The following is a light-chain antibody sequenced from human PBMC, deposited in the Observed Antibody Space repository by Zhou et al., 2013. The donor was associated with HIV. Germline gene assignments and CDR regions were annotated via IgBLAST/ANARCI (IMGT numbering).Light chain of an antibody. V-gene: IGKV1-12*01. CDR1: QDISTY. CDR3: QQANSFPIT. Sequence: DIQMTQSPSSLSASVGDRVTISCQASQDISTYLNWYQQKPGKAPNLLISAASTLESGVPSRFSGSGSGTEFTLTISSVQPEDFATYYCQQANSFPITFGQGTRLEI. J-gene: IGKJ5*01. CDR2: AAS.